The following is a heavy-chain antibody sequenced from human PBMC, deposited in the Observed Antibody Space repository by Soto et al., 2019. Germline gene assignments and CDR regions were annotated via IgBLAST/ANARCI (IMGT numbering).Heavy chain of an antibody. J-gene: IGHJ6*02. CDR2: IYHSGST. Sequence: SETLSLTCAVSGGSISSSNWWSWVRQPPGKGLEWIGEIYHSGSTNYNPSLKSRVTISVDKSKNQFSLKLSSVTAADTAVYYCAKTYSSPPTRGMDVWGQGTTVTVSS. CDR3: AKTYSSPPTRGMDV. CDR1: GGSISSSNW. D-gene: IGHD6-13*01. V-gene: IGHV4-4*02.